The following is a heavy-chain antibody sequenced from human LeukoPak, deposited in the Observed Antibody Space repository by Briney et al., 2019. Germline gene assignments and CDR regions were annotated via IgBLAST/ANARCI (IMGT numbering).Heavy chain of an antibody. V-gene: IGHV3-23*01. Sequence: EPGGSLRLSCAASGFTFSSYAMTWVRQAPGKGLEWVSAISGSGGSTYYADSVKGRFTISRDNSKNTLYLQMTNLRPEDTAKYSMIRGGPSFDYWGQGILVAVSS. CDR2: ISGSGGST. CDR3: IRGGPSFDY. J-gene: IGHJ4*02. CDR1: GFTFSSYA. D-gene: IGHD3-10*01.